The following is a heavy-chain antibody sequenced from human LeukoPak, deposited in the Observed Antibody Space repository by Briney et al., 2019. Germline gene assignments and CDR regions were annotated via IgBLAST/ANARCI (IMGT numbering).Heavy chain of an antibody. CDR3: ARVLVQYYCMDV. J-gene: IGHJ6*03. Sequence: ASVKVSCKASGYIFTGYYMHWVRQAPGQGLEWMGWINPNSGDTNYAQKFQGRVTMTRDTSISTAYMELSRLRSEDTAVYYCARVLVQYYCMDVWGKGTTVTISS. V-gene: IGHV1-2*02. CDR2: INPNSGDT. CDR1: GYIFTGYY. D-gene: IGHD6-6*01.